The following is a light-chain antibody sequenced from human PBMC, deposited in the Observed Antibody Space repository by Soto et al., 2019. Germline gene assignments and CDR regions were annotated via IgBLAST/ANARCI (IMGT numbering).Light chain of an antibody. CDR2: VAS. CDR3: QQYNNWPLT. CDR1: QSVSSN. V-gene: IGKV3-15*01. J-gene: IGKJ4*01. Sequence: EIVMTQSPATLSVSPGERATLSCRASQSVSSNLAWYQQKPGQAPRVLIYVASTRATGIPARFSGSGSGTEFTLTISSLQSEDFAVYYCQQYNNWPLTFGGGTKVEIK.